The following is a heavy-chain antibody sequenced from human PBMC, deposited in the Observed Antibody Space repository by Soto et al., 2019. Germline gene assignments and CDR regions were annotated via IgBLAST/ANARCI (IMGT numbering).Heavy chain of an antibody. V-gene: IGHV3-21*01. J-gene: IGHJ6*03. CDR3: ARDGAAAAPGSYYYYMDV. Sequence: GGSLRLSSTSSGFNFRSYSMNWVRQAPGKGLEWVSSISSSSSYIYYADSVKGRFTISRDNAKNSLYLKMNSLRAEDTAVYYFARDGAAAAPGSYYYYMDVWGKGTTVTVSS. D-gene: IGHD6-13*01. CDR2: ISSSSSYI. CDR1: GFNFRSYS.